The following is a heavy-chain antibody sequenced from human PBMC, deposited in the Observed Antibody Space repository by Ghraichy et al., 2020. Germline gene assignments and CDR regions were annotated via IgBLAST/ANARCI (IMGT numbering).Heavy chain of an antibody. Sequence: SETLSLTCTVSGGSLTGYYWSWIRQPPGKGLEWIGYIHYSGSTNYNPSLRGRVTISVDTSKNQLSLKLSSVTAADTAVYYCARYRRSDSGVYEVDSFDIWGQGTMVTVSS. CDR3: ARYRRSDSGVYEVDSFDI. CDR2: IHYSGST. J-gene: IGHJ3*02. D-gene: IGHD3-22*01. CDR1: GGSLTGYY. V-gene: IGHV4-59*08.